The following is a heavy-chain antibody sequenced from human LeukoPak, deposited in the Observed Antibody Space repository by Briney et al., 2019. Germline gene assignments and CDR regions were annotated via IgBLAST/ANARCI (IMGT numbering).Heavy chain of an antibody. CDR3: VKSRYYDILTGYPPVDY. Sequence: GGSLRISCAASGFAFSSYAMSWVRQAPGKGLEWVSAISGSGGSTYYADSVKGRFTISRDNSKNTLYLQMNSLRAEDTAVYYCVKSRYYDILTGYPPVDYWGQGTLVTVSS. CDR1: GFAFSSYA. D-gene: IGHD3-9*01. V-gene: IGHV3-23*01. J-gene: IGHJ4*02. CDR2: ISGSGGST.